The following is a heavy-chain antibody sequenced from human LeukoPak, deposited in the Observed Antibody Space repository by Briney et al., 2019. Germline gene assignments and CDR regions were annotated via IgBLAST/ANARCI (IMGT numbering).Heavy chain of an antibody. CDR3: ARGKARRGYSYGSPFDY. D-gene: IGHD5-18*01. Sequence: GGSLRLSCAASGFTFSSYAMHWVRQAPGKGLEYVSAISSNGGSTYYANSVKGRFTISRDNSKNTLYLQMGSLRAEDMAVYYCARGKARRGYSYGSPFDYWGQGTLVTVSS. J-gene: IGHJ4*02. V-gene: IGHV3-64*01. CDR1: GFTFSSYA. CDR2: ISSNGGST.